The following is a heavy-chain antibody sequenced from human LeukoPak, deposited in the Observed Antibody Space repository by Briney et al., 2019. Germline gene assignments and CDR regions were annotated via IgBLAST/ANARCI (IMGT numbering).Heavy chain of an antibody. Sequence: GGSLRLSCAASGFTFSSYWMSWVRQAPGKGLEWVANIKQDGSEKYYVDSVKGRFTISRDNAKSSLYLQMNSLRAEDTAVYYCAREGTIILGGVIGNDAFDIWGQGTMVTVSS. CDR1: GFTFSSYW. V-gene: IGHV3-7*01. D-gene: IGHD3-16*02. J-gene: IGHJ3*02. CDR3: AREGTIILGGVIGNDAFDI. CDR2: IKQDGSEK.